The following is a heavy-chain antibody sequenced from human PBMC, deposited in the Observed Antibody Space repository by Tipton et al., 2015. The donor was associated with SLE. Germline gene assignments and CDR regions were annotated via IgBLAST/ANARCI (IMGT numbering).Heavy chain of an antibody. CDR1: GVTVSSNG. CDR2: VYSSGST. V-gene: IGHV3-53*01. J-gene: IGHJ3*02. D-gene: IGHD3-10*01. CDR3: AKVIYVYGSGRRSAFDI. Sequence: SLRLSCTASGVTVSSNGMSWVRQAPGKGLEWVTLVYSSGSTHYADSVKGRFTSSRDNSKNTLHLQMTSLRAEDTAVYYCAKVIYVYGSGRRSAFDIWGQGTMVTVSS.